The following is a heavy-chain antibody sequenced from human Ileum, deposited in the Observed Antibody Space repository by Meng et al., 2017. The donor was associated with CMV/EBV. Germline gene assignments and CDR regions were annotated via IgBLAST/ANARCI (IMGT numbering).Heavy chain of an antibody. CDR2: IYYSGSP. D-gene: IGHD2-15*01. Sequence: QLQRQGPGPGLLKPSQTRSLTCTVSGGSITSGNYYWSWIRQPPGRGLEWIGYIYYSGSPYYKPSLKGRVTISLDTSKNQFSLNLRSVTATDSAVYYCVRQVVAASFDYWGQGALVTVSS. CDR3: VRQVVAASFDY. CDR1: GGSITSGNYY. V-gene: IGHV4-30-4*08. J-gene: IGHJ4*02.